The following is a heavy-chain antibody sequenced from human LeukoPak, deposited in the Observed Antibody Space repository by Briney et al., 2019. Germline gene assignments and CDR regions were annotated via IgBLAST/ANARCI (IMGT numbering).Heavy chain of an antibody. CDR2: ISYDGSNK. V-gene: IGHV3-30*04. CDR3: ARGIYDSSGCDY. CDR1: GFTFSSYA. J-gene: IGHJ4*02. Sequence: TGRSLRLSCAASGFTFSSYAMHWVRQAPGKGLEWVAVISYDGSNKYYADSVKGRFTISRDNSKNTLYLQMNSLRAEDTAVYYCARGIYDSSGCDYWGQGTLVTVSS. D-gene: IGHD3-22*01.